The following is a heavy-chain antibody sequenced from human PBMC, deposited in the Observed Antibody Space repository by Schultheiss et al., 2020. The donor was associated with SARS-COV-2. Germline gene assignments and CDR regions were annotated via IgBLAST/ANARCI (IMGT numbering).Heavy chain of an antibody. CDR1: GGSISSYY. D-gene: IGHD3-16*02. CDR3: ALHYVWGSYRPPGPYFQH. Sequence: ETLSLTCTVSGGSISSYYWSWIRQPPGKGLEWIGYIYYSGSTNYNPSLKSRVTISVDTSKNQFSLKLSSVTAADTAVYYCALHYVWGSYRPPGPYFQHWGQGTLVTVSS. J-gene: IGHJ1*01. V-gene: IGHV4-59*01. CDR2: IYYSGST.